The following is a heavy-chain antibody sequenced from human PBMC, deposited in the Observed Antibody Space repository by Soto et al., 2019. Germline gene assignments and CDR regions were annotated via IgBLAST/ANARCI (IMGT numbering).Heavy chain of an antibody. CDR3: ARQPEAAFDI. CDR1: GFTFSDYY. Sequence: PGGSLRLSCAASGFTFSDYYMSWIRQAPGKGLEWVSYISSSGSTIYYADSVKGRFTISRDNAKNSLYLQMNSLKASDTAMYYCARQPEAAFDIWGQGAMVTVSS. V-gene: IGHV3-11*01. CDR2: ISSSGSTI. J-gene: IGHJ3*02.